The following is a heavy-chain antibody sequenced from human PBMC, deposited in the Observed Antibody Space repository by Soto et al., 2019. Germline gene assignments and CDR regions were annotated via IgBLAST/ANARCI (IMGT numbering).Heavy chain of an antibody. Sequence: PSETLSLTCTVSGGSISSGGYYWSWIRQHPGKGLEWIGYIYYSGSTYYNPSLKSRVTISVDTSKNQFSLKLSSVTAADTAVYYCARGQRDSSGYYSYYYYYGMDVWGQGTTVTLSS. V-gene: IGHV4-31*03. CDR1: GGSISSGGYY. CDR2: IYYSGST. CDR3: ARGQRDSSGYYSYYYYYGMDV. J-gene: IGHJ6*02. D-gene: IGHD3-22*01.